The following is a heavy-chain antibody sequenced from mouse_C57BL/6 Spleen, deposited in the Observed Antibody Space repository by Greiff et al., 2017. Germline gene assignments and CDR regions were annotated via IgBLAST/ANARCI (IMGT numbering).Heavy chain of an antibody. CDR1: GYTFTSYW. CDR2: IHPNSGST. V-gene: IGHV1-64*01. CDR3: ARTPYYSFFDY. Sequence: VQLQQPGAELVKPGASVKLSCKASGYTFTSYWMHWVKQRPGQGLEWIGMIHPNSGSTNYNEKFKSKATLTVDKSSSTAYMQLSSLTSEDSAVYYCARTPYYSFFDYWGQGTTLTVSS. J-gene: IGHJ2*01. D-gene: IGHD2-12*01.